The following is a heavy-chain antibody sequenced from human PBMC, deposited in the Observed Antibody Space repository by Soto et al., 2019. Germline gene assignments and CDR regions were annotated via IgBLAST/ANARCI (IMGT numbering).Heavy chain of an antibody. V-gene: IGHV3-30-3*01. CDR3: AGDGGAY. CDR2: MSYDGSNK. D-gene: IGHD3-16*01. J-gene: IGHJ4*02. Sequence: QVQLVESGGGVVQPGRSLRLSCAASGFTFSSYAMHWVRRAPGKGLEWMAVMSYDGSNKYYADSVKGRFTISRDNSKNTAYPQMNRLGTEETALYFCAGDGGAYWGQGTLVIVSS. CDR1: GFTFSSYA.